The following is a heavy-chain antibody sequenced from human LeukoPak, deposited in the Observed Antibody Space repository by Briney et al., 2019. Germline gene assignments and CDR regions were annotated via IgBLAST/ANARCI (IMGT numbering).Heavy chain of an antibody. J-gene: IGHJ4*02. CDR1: GFTFSDYY. CDR3: ASGINWNSQSSGKDY. D-gene: IGHD1-7*01. Sequence: PGGSLRLSCAASGFTFSDYYMSWIRQAPGKGLEWVSYISSSATTIYYADSVKGRFSISRDNAKNSLYLQMNSLRVEDTAVYYCASGINWNSQSSGKDYWGQGTLVTVSS. V-gene: IGHV3-11*01. CDR2: ISSSATTI.